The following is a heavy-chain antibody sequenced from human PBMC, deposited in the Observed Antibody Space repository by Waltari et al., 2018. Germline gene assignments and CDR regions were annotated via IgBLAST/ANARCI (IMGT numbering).Heavy chain of an antibody. V-gene: IGHV4-34*01. Sequence: QVQLQQWGAGLLKPSETLSLTCAVYGGSFSGYYWSWIRQPPGKGLEWIGEINHSGSTNYNPSLKSRVTMSVDTSKNQFSLKLSSVTAADTAVYYCARDLIYPAAAVPKGSFDLWGRGTLVTVSS. J-gene: IGHJ2*01. D-gene: IGHD6-13*01. CDR1: GGSFSGYY. CDR2: INHSGST. CDR3: ARDLIYPAAAVPKGSFDL.